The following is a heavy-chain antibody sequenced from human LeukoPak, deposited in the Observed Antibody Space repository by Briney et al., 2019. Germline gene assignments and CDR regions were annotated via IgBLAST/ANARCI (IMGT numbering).Heavy chain of an antibody. CDR2: INPSGGST. D-gene: IGHD3-22*01. Sequence: ASVKVSCKASGYTFTSYYMHWVRQAPGQGLEWMGIINPSGGSTSYAQKFQGRVTMTRDTSTSTVYMGLSSLRSEDTAVYYCARVDSSGYDAFDIWGQGTMVTVSS. CDR3: ARVDSSGYDAFDI. CDR1: GYTFTSYY. V-gene: IGHV1-46*01. J-gene: IGHJ3*02.